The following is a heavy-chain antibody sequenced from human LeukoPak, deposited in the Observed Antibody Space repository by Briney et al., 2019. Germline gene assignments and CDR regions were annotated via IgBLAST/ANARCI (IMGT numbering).Heavy chain of an antibody. CDR3: AKWGDYDVLTGYYVSDY. Sequence: PGGSLRLSCAVPGFTFSNYAMSWVRQAPGKGLEWVSAISGSGGSTYYADSVKGRFTISRDNSKNTLYLQMNSLRAEDTAVYYCAKWGDYDVLTGYYVSDYWGQGTLVTVSS. D-gene: IGHD3-9*01. V-gene: IGHV3-23*01. CDR1: GFTFSNYA. J-gene: IGHJ4*02. CDR2: ISGSGGST.